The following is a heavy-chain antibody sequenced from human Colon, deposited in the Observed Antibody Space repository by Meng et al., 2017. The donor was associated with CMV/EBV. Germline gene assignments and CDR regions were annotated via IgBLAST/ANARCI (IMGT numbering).Heavy chain of an antibody. V-gene: IGHV4-34*01. CDR2: INHSGST. Sequence: QQAGAGLLKASETRSLTCAVYGGSFSGYYWSWIRQPPGKGLEWIGEINHSGSTNYNPPLKSRVTISVDTSKNQFSLKLSSVTAADTAVYYCARGLYGSGRHQVDYWGQGTLVTVSS. CDR1: GGSFSGYY. CDR3: ARGLYGSGRHQVDY. D-gene: IGHD3-10*01. J-gene: IGHJ4*02.